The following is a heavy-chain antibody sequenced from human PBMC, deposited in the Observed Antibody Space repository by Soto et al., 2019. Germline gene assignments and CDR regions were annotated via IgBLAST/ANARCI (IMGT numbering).Heavy chain of an antibody. D-gene: IGHD5-12*01. J-gene: IGHJ4*02. CDR3: AKDWDRDGYNLLDY. V-gene: IGHV3-30*18. CDR1: GFTFSSYG. Sequence: QVQLVESGGGVVQPGRSLRLSCAASGFTFSSYGMHWVRQAPGKGLEWVAVISYDGSNKYYADSVKGRFTISRDNSKNTLYLQMNSLRAEDTAVYYCAKDWDRDGYNLLDYWGQGTLVTVSS. CDR2: ISYDGSNK.